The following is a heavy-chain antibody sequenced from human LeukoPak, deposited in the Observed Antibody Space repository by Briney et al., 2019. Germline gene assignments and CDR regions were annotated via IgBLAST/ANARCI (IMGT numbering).Heavy chain of an antibody. CDR3: ATIDGDSYGSSYYYDGMDG. V-gene: IGHV3-66*01. D-gene: IGHD5-18*01. CDR2: IYSGGST. CDR1: GLTPCGNY. J-gene: IGHJ6*02. Sequence: PGGSLRVSCAASGLTPCGNYMSSVRQAPGKGLEWVSVIYSGGSTYYADSVKGRFTISRDNSKNTLYLQMNSLRAEDTAVYYCATIDGDSYGSSYYYDGMDGWGQGTTVTVSS.